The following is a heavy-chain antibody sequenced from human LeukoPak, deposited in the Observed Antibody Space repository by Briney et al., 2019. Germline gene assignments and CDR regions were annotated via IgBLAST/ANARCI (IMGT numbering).Heavy chain of an antibody. D-gene: IGHD4-17*01. J-gene: IGHJ4*02. CDR2: ISSSSYI. CDR1: GFTFSSNS. CDR3: ARVYYGDYEGEY. Sequence: PGGSLRVSCAASGFTFSSNSMNWVRQSPGKGLEWVSSISSSSYIYYADSVKGRFTISRDNAKNSLYLQMNSLRAEDTAVYYCARVYYGDYEGEYWGQGTLVTASS. V-gene: IGHV3-21*06.